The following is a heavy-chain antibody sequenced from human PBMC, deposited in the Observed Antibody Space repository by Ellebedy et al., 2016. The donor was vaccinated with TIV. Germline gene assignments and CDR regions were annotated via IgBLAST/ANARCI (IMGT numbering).Heavy chain of an antibody. CDR1: GFTVRGND. V-gene: IGHV3-53*01. J-gene: IGHJ5*02. CDR3: ARGFCSGLPCGFDP. D-gene: IGHD2-15*01. Sequence: GESLKISCVASGFTVRGNDMIWVRQAPRRGLEWVSRIYSDGTTYYADYLKDRVTISRDTSTNTLFLQMSSLRAEDTATYYCARGFCSGLPCGFDPWGQGTLVTVSS. CDR2: IYSDGTT.